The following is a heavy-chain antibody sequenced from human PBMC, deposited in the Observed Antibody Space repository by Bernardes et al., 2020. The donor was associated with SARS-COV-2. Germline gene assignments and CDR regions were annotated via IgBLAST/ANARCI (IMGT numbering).Heavy chain of an antibody. J-gene: IGHJ4*02. V-gene: IGHV1-2*02. CDR3: ARGGTIYGGWYPL. Sequence: ASVKVSCKASGYIFTDFYMHWVRQAPGQGLEWMGCINPNSGDTKYAQEFQGRVTMTRDTSISTAYMELSRLRSDDTAMYYCARGGTIYGGWYPLWGQGTLVTVSS. D-gene: IGHD6-19*01. CDR2: INPNSGDT. CDR1: GYIFTDFY.